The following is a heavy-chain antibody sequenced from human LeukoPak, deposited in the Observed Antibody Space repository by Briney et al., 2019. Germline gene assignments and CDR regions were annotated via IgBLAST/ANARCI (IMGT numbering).Heavy chain of an antibody. CDR1: VFSFSSYW. D-gene: IGHD1-1*01. V-gene: IGHV3-74*01. Sequence: GGSLRLSCAASVFSFSSYWMHRVRQAPGRGLGWVSRINSDGSSTSYADSVKGRFTISRDNAKNTLYLQMNSLRAEDTAVYYCAISTGTTDAFDIWGQGTMVTVSS. CDR3: AISTGTTDAFDI. J-gene: IGHJ3*02. CDR2: INSDGSST.